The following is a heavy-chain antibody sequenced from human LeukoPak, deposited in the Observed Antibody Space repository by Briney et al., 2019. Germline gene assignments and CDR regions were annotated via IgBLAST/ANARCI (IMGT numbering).Heavy chain of an antibody. CDR3: ARAPWGVPGIGHGYFDN. V-gene: IGHV3-30*04. CDR1: RFNFHYYA. CDR2: MSFDGRTD. J-gene: IGHJ1*01. D-gene: IGHD3-3*01. Sequence: GGSLRLSCTASRFNFHYYALHWVRQAPGKGLEWVALMSFDGRTDSYSDSVRGRFTISRDNSKNTLSLQMNRLTLDDTAVYYCARAPWGVPGIGHGYFDNWGQGTLVTVSS.